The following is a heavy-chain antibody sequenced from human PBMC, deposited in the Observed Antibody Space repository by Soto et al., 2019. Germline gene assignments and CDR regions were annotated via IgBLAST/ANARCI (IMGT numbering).Heavy chain of an antibody. CDR2: ISSSTRTI. V-gene: IGHV3-48*01. J-gene: IGHJ6*02. CDR3: ASSTRGGFYSGMDV. D-gene: IGHD3-10*01. Sequence: EVQLVESGGGLVQPGRSLRLSCAASGFTFSNCSMNWVRQAPGKGLEWVSYISSSTRTIYYADSVKGRVTISRDSAKNSLYLEMNSLRAEGTAVYYCASSTRGGFYSGMDVWGQGTTVTVSS. CDR1: GFTFSNCS.